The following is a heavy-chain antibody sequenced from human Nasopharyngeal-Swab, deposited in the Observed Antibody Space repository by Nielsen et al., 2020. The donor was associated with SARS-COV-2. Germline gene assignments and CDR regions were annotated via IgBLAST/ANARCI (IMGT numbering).Heavy chain of an antibody. CDR2: INWNSGST. Sequence: SLKISCAASGFTFDDYAMHWVRQAPGKGLEWVSGINWNSGSTGYADSVKGRFTIFRDNARDSLYLLMSSLRVEDTAFYYCAKDIGGSYSEGFDYWGQGIVVTVSA. CDR1: GFTFDDYA. V-gene: IGHV3-9*01. J-gene: IGHJ4*02. D-gene: IGHD2-15*01. CDR3: AKDIGGSYSEGFDY.